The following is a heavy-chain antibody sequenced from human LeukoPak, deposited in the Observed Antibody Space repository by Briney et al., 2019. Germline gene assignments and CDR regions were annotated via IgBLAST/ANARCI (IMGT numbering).Heavy chain of an antibody. D-gene: IGHD3-10*01. CDR3: AKGGFGELDY. CDR2: ISWNSGSI. CDR1: GFTFDDYA. J-gene: IGHJ4*02. Sequence: PGGSLRLSCAASGFTFDDYAMHWVRQAPGKGLEGVSGISWNSGSIGYADSVKGRFTISRDNAENSPSLKMNSLSAEDTALYYCAKGGFGELDYWGQGTLVTVSS. V-gene: IGHV3-9*01.